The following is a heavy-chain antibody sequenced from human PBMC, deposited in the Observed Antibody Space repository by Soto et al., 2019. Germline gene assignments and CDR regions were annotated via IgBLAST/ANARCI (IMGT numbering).Heavy chain of an antibody. D-gene: IGHD5-12*01. V-gene: IGHV4-34*01. CDR1: GGSFSGYY. J-gene: IGHJ6*02. CDR3: ARGFRDGYINYYCYGMDV. Sequence: PSETLSLTCAVYGGSFSGYYWSWIRQPPGKGLEWIGEINHSGSTNYNPSLKSRVTISVDTSKNQFSLKLSSVTAADTAVYYCARGFRDGYINYYCYGMDVWGQGTKVTVSS. CDR2: INHSGST.